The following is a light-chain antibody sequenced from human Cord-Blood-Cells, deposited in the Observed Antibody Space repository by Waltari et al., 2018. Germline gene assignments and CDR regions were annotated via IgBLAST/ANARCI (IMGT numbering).Light chain of an antibody. J-gene: IGKJ2*01. CDR3: QKYYSTPYT. CDR1: QSVLYSPNNKNY. Sequence: DIVMTQSPDSQAVSLGERATINCKSSQSVLYSPNNKNYLAWYQQKPGQPPKLLIYWASTRESGVPDRFSGSGSGTDFTLTISSLQAEDVAVYYCQKYYSTPYTFGQGTKLEIK. CDR2: WAS. V-gene: IGKV4-1*01.